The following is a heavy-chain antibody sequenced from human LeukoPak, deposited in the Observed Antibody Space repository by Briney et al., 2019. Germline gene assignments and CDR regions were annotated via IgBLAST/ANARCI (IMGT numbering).Heavy chain of an antibody. CDR1: GFTSSSFT. CDR3: ARVRGSGSFYYNWYFDL. Sequence: GGSLGPSGEPSGFTSSSFTINWVRKVQGKGLRGVSYIISGNTTIHYADSVKGRFTISRDNAKNSLYLQMNSLRTEDTAVYYCARVRGSGSFYYNWYFDLWGRGTLVTVSS. CDR2: IISGNTTI. D-gene: IGHD3-3*01. V-gene: IGHV3-48*01. J-gene: IGHJ2*01.